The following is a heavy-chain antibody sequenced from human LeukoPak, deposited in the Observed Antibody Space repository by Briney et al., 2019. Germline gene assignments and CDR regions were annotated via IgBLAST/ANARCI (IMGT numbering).Heavy chain of an antibody. Sequence: QTGGSLRLSCAASGFTFSNYGMNWVRQAPGKGLEWVSAISGRGGSTYYADSVKGRFTISRDNSKNTLYLQMNSLRAEDTAVYYCAKRVFGSSFDPWGQGTLVTVSS. CDR1: GFTFSNYG. V-gene: IGHV3-23*01. J-gene: IGHJ5*02. CDR3: AKRVFGSSFDP. D-gene: IGHD3-16*01. CDR2: ISGRGGST.